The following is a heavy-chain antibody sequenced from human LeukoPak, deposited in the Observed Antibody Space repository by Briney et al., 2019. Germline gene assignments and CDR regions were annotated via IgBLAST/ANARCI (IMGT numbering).Heavy chain of an antibody. D-gene: IGHD1-26*01. CDR1: GFTVSGDY. J-gene: IGHJ4*02. V-gene: IGHV3-53*01. Sequence: PGGSLRLSCAVSGFTVSGDYMSWVRQAPGKGLEWVSVMYSGGATYYADSVKGRFTISRDNAKNSLYLQMNSLRAEDTAVYYCAREGGEWELLRTFDYWGQGTLVTVSS. CDR2: MYSGGAT. CDR3: AREGGEWELLRTFDY.